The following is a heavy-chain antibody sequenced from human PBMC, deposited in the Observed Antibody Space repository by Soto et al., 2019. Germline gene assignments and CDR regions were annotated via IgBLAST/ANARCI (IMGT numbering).Heavy chain of an antibody. Sequence: PSETLSLTCTVSGGSISSGGYYWSWIRQHPWKGLEWIGYIYYSGSTYYNPSLKSRVTISVDTSKNQFSLKLSSVTAADTAVYYCARVGDGYYDSSGYYPFDYWGQGXLVTVSS. CDR1: GGSISSGGYY. CDR2: IYYSGST. CDR3: ARVGDGYYDSSGYYPFDY. V-gene: IGHV4-31*03. J-gene: IGHJ4*02. D-gene: IGHD3-22*01.